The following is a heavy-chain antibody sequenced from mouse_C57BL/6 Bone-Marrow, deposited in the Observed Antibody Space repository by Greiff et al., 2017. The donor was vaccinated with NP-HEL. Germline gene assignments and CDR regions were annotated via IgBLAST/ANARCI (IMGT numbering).Heavy chain of an antibody. CDR2: INPYNGGT. V-gene: IGHV1-19*01. CDR1: GYTFTDYY. Sequence: VQLQQSGPVLVKPGASVKMSCKASGYTFTDYYMNWVKQSHGKSLEWIGVINPYNGGTSYNQKFKGKATLTVDKSSSTAYMELNSLTSEDSAVYYCARSRGLAWFAYWGQGTLVTVSA. J-gene: IGHJ3*01. CDR3: ARSRGLAWFAY. D-gene: IGHD4-1*01.